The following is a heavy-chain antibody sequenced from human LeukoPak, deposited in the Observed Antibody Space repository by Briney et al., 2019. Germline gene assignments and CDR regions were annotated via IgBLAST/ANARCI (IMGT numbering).Heavy chain of an antibody. V-gene: IGHV1-8*01. CDR1: GYSFNIYE. J-gene: IGHJ5*02. CDR2: VNPNSGDT. CDR3: SRGPRFDP. Sequence: ASVTVSCKTSGYSFNIYEINWVRQAPGQGLEWMGWVNPNSGDTDYAQKFQGRLTITRNTSISTAYMELSGLRLEDTAVYYCSRGPRFDPWGQGTQVTVSS.